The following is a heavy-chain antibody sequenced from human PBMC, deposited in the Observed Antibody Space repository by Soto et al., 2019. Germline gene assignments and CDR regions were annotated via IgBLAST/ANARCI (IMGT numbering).Heavy chain of an antibody. Sequence: SETLSLTCTVSGGSISSYYWSWIRQPPGKGLEWIGYIYYSGSTNYNPSLKSRVTISVDTSKNQFSLKLSSVTAADTAVYYCARDGRVGAPPDYWGQGTMRTVSS. CDR1: GGSISSYY. J-gene: IGHJ4*02. CDR3: ARDGRVGAPPDY. D-gene: IGHD1-26*01. V-gene: IGHV4-59*01. CDR2: IYYSGST.